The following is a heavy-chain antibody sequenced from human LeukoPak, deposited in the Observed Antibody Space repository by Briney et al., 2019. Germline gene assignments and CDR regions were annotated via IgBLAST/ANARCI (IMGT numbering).Heavy chain of an antibody. CDR1: GYTFTSYY. Sequence: GASVKVSCKASGYTFTSYYMHWVRQAPGQGLEWMGIINPSGGSTSYAQKFQGRVTMTRDTSTSTVYMELSSLRSEDTAVYYCARATVTYDFWSGYPSYFDSWGQGTLVTVSS. CDR3: ARATVTYDFWSGYPSYFDS. J-gene: IGHJ4*02. D-gene: IGHD3-3*01. CDR2: INPSGGST. V-gene: IGHV1-46*01.